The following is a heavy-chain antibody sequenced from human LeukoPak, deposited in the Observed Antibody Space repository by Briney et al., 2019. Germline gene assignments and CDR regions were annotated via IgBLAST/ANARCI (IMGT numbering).Heavy chain of an antibody. V-gene: IGHV3-30*02. CDR1: RFTFSSYG. J-gene: IGHJ3*02. CDR2: IRYDGSNG. CDR3: AKDQLRITMIGYAFDI. D-gene: IGHD3-22*01. Sequence: GGSLRLSCAASRFTFSSYGMHWVRQAPGKGLEWVAFIRYDGSNGYYADSVKGRFTISRDNSKNTVYLQMNSLRAEDTAVYYCAKDQLRITMIGYAFDIWGQGTMVTVSS.